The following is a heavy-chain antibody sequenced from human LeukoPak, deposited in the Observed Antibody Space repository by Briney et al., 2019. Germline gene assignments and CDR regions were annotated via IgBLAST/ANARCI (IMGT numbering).Heavy chain of an antibody. V-gene: IGHV4-59*01. CDR1: GGSISSYY. CDR2: IYYSGST. J-gene: IGHJ5*02. D-gene: IGHD3-22*01. Sequence: SSETLSLTCTVSGGSISSYYWSWIRQPPGKGLEWIGYIYYSGSTNYSPSLKSRVTISVDTSKNQFSLKLSSVTAADTAVYYCARWGQYYYDSSGSNWFDPWGQGTLVTVSS. CDR3: ARWGQYYYDSSGSNWFDP.